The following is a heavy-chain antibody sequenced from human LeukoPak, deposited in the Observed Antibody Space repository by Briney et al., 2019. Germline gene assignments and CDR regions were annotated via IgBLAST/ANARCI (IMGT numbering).Heavy chain of an antibody. CDR1: GYTFTVYY. CDR3: ARGPSFYDILTSGTFDY. J-gene: IGHJ4*02. V-gene: IGHV1-2*02. D-gene: IGHD3-9*01. CDR2: INPDSGGA. Sequence: ASVKVSCKASGYTFTVYYMHWVRRAPGQGLEWMGWINPDSGGADYAQKFQGRVTMARDTSISTAYMELSRLRSDDMAVYYCARGPSFYDILTSGTFDYWGQGTLVTVSS.